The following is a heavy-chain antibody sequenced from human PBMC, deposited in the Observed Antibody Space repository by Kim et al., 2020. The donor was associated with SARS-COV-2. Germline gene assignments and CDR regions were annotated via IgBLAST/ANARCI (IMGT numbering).Heavy chain of an antibody. V-gene: IGHV3-23*01. J-gene: IGHJ6*02. CDR1: GFTFSSYA. CDR3: AKEGYRGSGSSYYYYGMDV. D-gene: IGHD3-10*01. CDR2: ISGSGGST. Sequence: GGSLRLSCAASGFTFSSYAMSWVRQAPGKGLEWVSAISGSGGSTYYADSVKGRFTISRDNSKNTLYLQMNSLRAEDTAVYYCAKEGYRGSGSSYYYYGMDVWGQGTTVTVSS.